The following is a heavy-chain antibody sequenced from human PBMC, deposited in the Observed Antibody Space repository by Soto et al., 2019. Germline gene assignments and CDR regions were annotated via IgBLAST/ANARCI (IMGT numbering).Heavy chain of an antibody. CDR3: ARILGYYYDSSGYRNWFDP. D-gene: IGHD3-22*01. V-gene: IGHV1-69*13. J-gene: IGHJ5*02. CDR1: GGTFSSYA. CDR2: IIPIFGTA. Sequence: GASVKVSCKASGGTFSSYATSWVRQAPGQGLEWMGGIIPIFGTANYAQKFQGRVTITADESTSTAYMELSSLRSEDTAVYYCARILGYYYDSSGYRNWFDPWGQGTLVTV.